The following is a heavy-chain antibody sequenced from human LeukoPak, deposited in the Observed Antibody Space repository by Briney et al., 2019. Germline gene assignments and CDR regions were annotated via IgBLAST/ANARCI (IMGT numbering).Heavy chain of an antibody. CDR2: IYYSGST. V-gene: IGHV4-39*07. CDR3: AREWFGFFDI. J-gene: IGHJ3*02. CDR1: GGSISSSSYY. D-gene: IGHD3-10*01. Sequence: SETLSLTCTVFGGSISSSSYYWGWIRQPPGKGLEWIGSIYYSGSTYYNPSLKSRVTISVDTSKNQFSLKLSSVTAADTAVYYCAREWFGFFDIWGQGTMVTVSS.